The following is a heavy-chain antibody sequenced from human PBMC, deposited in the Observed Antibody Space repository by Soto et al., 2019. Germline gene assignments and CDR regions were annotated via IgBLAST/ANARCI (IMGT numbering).Heavy chain of an antibody. CDR1: GFTFSSYV. CDR3: AKGYRGSYYVAAFDI. J-gene: IGHJ3*02. Sequence: EVQLLESGGGLAQPGGSLRLSCAASGFTFSSYVMSWVRQAPGKGLEWVSGISGSGGSTYYADSVKGRFTMSRDNSKNTLYLQMNSLRAEDTAVYYCAKGYRGSYYVAAFDIWGQGTMVTVSS. V-gene: IGHV3-23*01. CDR2: ISGSGGST. D-gene: IGHD1-26*01.